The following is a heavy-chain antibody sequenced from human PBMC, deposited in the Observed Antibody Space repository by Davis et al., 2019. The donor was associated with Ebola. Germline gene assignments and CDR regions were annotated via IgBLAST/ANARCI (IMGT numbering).Heavy chain of an antibody. D-gene: IGHD3-3*01. J-gene: IGHJ5*02. CDR1: GFTFSSYA. V-gene: IGHV3-23*01. Sequence: GESLKISCAASGFTFSSYAMSWVRQAPGKGLEWVSAISGSGGSTYYADSVKGRFTISRDNSKNTLYLQMNSLRAEDTAVYYCAKDLLSHDFWSGYYPGNWFDPWGQGTLVTVSS. CDR3: AKDLLSHDFWSGYYPGNWFDP. CDR2: ISGSGGST.